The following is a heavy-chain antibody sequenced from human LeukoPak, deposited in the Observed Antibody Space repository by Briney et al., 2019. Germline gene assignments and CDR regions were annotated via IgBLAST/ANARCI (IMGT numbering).Heavy chain of an antibody. CDR1: GYTFTGYY. J-gene: IGHJ3*02. Sequence: GASVKVSCKASGYTFTGYYMHWVRQAPGQGLEWMGWINPNSGGTNYAQKFQGRVTMTRDTSISTAYMELSRLRSDDTAVYYCARHYSSSFGFAFDIWGQGTMVTVSS. D-gene: IGHD6-13*01. V-gene: IGHV1-2*02. CDR3: ARHYSSSFGFAFDI. CDR2: INPNSGGT.